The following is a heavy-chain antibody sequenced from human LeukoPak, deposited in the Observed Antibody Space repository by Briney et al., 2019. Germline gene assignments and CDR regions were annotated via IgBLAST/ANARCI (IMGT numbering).Heavy chain of an antibody. Sequence: GGSLRLSCAASGFSFSDYYMTWIRQAPGKGLECISYISGSSSTIYSAKSVKGRFTISRDNAKNSLYLQMNSLRADDTALYYCERERGGATYRIFDLWGQGTMVAVSS. D-gene: IGHD3-10*01. V-gene: IGHV3-11*04. CDR1: GFSFSDYY. J-gene: IGHJ4*02. CDR3: ERERGGATYRIFDL. CDR2: ISGSSSTI.